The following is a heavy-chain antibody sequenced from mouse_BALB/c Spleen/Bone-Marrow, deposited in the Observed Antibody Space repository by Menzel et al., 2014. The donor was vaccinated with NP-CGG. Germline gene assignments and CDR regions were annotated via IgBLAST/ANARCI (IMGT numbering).Heavy chain of an antibody. Sequence: VQLVESGAELVRPGASVKLSCKASGYTFTSYWMNWVKQRPEQGLEWIGRIDPYDSETHYNQKFKDKAILTVDKSSSTAYMQLSSLTSEDSAVYYGERGSMILNYFDYWGQGTTLTVSS. D-gene: IGHD2-3*01. CDR2: IDPYDSET. CDR3: ERGSMILNYFDY. CDR1: GYTFTSYW. J-gene: IGHJ2*01. V-gene: IGHV1-74*01.